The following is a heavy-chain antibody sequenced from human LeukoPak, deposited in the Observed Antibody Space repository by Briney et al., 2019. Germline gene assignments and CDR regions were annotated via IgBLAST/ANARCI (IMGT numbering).Heavy chain of an antibody. D-gene: IGHD6-13*01. Sequence: PGGSLRLSCAASGFTFSSYAMSWVRQAPGKGLEWVSAISGSGGSTYYADSVKGRFTISRDNSKNTLYLQMNSLRAEDTAVYYCARDPHSSSWYVRWFDPWGQGTLVTVSS. J-gene: IGHJ5*02. V-gene: IGHV3-23*01. CDR3: ARDPHSSSWYVRWFDP. CDR2: ISGSGGST. CDR1: GFTFSSYA.